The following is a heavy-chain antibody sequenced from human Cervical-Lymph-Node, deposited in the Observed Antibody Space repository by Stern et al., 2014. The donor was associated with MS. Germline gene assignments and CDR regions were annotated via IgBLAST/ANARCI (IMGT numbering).Heavy chain of an antibody. Sequence: EDQLVESGPEVKRPGESLKISCQASGYTFTSYWIGWVRQMPGQGLEWIAIIFPGGSDIRYSPSFQGQVTISADKSSSTAYLQWNNLKASDTAIYYCARQRYFDYWGQGTLVTVSS. CDR3: ARQRYFDY. CDR2: IFPGGSDI. V-gene: IGHV5-51*01. CDR1: GYTFTSYW. J-gene: IGHJ4*02.